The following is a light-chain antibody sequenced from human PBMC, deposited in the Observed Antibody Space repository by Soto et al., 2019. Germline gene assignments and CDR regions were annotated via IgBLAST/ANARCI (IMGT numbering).Light chain of an antibody. CDR1: SSDVGGYNY. CDR3: SSYTSSSTLLYV. Sequence: QSVLTQPASVSGSPGQSITISCTGTSSDVGGYNYVSWYQQHPGKAPKLMIYDVSNRPSGVSNRLSGSKSANTASLPISGLQAEDEADYYCSSYTSSSTLLYVFGTGTKVTVL. J-gene: IGLJ1*01. CDR2: DVS. V-gene: IGLV2-14*01.